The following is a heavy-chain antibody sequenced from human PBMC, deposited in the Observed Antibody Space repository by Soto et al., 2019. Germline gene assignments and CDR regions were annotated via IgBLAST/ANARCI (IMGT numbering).Heavy chain of an antibody. D-gene: IGHD6-13*01. CDR2: IYYIGST. J-gene: IGHJ5*02. V-gene: IGHV4-31*03. Sequence: QVQLQESGPGLVKPSQTLSLTCTVSGGSISSGGYYWSWIRQHPGKGLEWIGYIYYIGSTYYNPSLKSRVTISVETSKNQFSLKLSSVTAADTAVYYCARRSIAAAGWGFDPWGQGTLVTVSS. CDR3: ARRSIAAAGWGFDP. CDR1: GGSISSGGYY.